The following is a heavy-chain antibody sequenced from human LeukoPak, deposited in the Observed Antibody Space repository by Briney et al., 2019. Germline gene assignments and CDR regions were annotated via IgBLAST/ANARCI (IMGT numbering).Heavy chain of an antibody. J-gene: IGHJ4*02. CDR3: ASSSDY. V-gene: IGHV3-21*05. CDR1: GFRFSSSS. CDR2: IGSTGSDI. Sequence: PGGSLRLSCVASGFRFSSSSMNWVRQAPGKGLEWVAHIGSTGSDIWYADSVKGRFTISRDNANNSLYLQVNSLRAEDTAVYYCASSSDYWGQGTLVTVSS.